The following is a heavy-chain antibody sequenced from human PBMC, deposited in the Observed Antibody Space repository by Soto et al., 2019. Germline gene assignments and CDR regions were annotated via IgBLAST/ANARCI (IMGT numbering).Heavy chain of an antibody. J-gene: IGHJ4*02. CDR2: IYYRGST. Sequence: QLQLQESGPGLVKPSETLSLTCTVSGGSISSSSYYWGWIRQPPGKGLEWIGSIYYRGSTYYNPSLKSRVTISVDTSKNQFSLKLSSVTAADTAVYYCARHAYSSGWPDPFDYWGQGTLVTVSS. V-gene: IGHV4-39*01. CDR1: GGSISSSSYY. D-gene: IGHD6-19*01. CDR3: ARHAYSSGWPDPFDY.